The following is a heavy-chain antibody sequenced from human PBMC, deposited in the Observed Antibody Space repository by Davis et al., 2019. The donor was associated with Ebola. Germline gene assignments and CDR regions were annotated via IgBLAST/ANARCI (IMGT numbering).Heavy chain of an antibody. CDR1: GFTFKNYT. CDR2: ISYDGGNK. D-gene: IGHD3-3*01. CDR3: ARETSGYLEWLDF. V-gene: IGHV3-30-3*01. Sequence: PGGSLRLSCEASGFTFKNYTMHWVRQAPGKGLEWVAVISYDGGNKDYAASVKGRFTVSRDNAKNTLYLQMNSLRAEDTAVYYCARETSGYLEWLDFWGQGTLLTVSS. J-gene: IGHJ5*01.